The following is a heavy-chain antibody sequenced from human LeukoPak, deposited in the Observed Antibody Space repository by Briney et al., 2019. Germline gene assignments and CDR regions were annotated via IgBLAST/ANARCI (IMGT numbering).Heavy chain of an antibody. D-gene: IGHD3-3*01. J-gene: IGHJ3*02. Sequence: QSGGSLRLSCAASGFTFSSYAMSWVRQAPGKGLEWVSAISGSGGSTYYADSVKGRFTISRDNSKNTLYLQMNSLRAEDTAVYYCAKPPGRFLEWLARPIYIDAFDIWGQGTMVTVSS. V-gene: IGHV3-23*01. CDR2: ISGSGGST. CDR1: GFTFSSYA. CDR3: AKPPGRFLEWLARPIYIDAFDI.